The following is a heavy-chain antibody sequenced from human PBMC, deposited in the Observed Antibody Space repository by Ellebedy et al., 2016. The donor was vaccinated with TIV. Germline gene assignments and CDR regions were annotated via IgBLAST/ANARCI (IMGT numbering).Heavy chain of an antibody. V-gene: IGHV3-7*01. CDR2: IKQDGSEK. J-gene: IGHJ4*02. Sequence: PGGSLRLSCAASGFTFSSYWMSWVRQAPGKGLEWVANIKQDGSEKYYVDSVKGRFTISRDNDKNSLYLQMNSLRAEDTAVYYCARVLGVVAATPDYWGQGTLVTVSS. CDR1: GFTFSSYW. D-gene: IGHD2-15*01. CDR3: ARVLGVVAATPDY.